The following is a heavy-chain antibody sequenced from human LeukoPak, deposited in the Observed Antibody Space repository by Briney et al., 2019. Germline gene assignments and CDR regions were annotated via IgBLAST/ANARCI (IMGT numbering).Heavy chain of an antibody. Sequence: PSETLSLTCTVSGGSISSYSWNWIRQAPGKRLEWIGYIYDTGSADYSPSLKSQATISVDTSRNQFSLELRSVTAADTAVYYCARGPSSDYDILTGFSFDDNWFDPWGQGTLVTVSS. V-gene: IGHV4-59*01. J-gene: IGHJ5*02. CDR1: GGSISSYS. D-gene: IGHD3-9*01. CDR3: ARGPSSDYDILTGFSFDDNWFDP. CDR2: IYDTGSA.